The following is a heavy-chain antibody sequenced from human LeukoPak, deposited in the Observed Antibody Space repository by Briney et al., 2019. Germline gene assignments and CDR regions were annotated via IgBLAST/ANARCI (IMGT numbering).Heavy chain of an antibody. CDR1: GFTSGVYA. J-gene: IGHJ4*02. V-gene: IGHV3-23*01. D-gene: IGHD3-22*01. Sequence: GGSLRLSCVASGFTSGVYAMSWVRQAPGKGLEWVSAFSGGGDSFYADSVKGRFTISRDNSKNTLYLQMNSLRAEDTAVYYCANYDPWGHYYDSSGYEDYWGQGTLVTVSS. CDR2: FSGGGDS. CDR3: ANYDPWGHYYDSSGYEDY.